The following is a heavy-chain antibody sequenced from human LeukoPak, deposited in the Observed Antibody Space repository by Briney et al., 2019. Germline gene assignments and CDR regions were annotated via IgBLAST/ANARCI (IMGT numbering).Heavy chain of an antibody. CDR3: ARAYDSSGYYYAD. CDR2: IKPNSGGT. V-gene: IGHV1-2*06. D-gene: IGHD3-22*01. Sequence: ASVKVSCKASGYTFTGYYMHWVRQAPGQGLEWMGRIKPNSGGTNYAQKFQGRVTMTRDTSISTAYMELSRLRSDDTAVYYCARAYDSSGYYYADWGQGILVTAAS. J-gene: IGHJ4*02. CDR1: GYTFTGYY.